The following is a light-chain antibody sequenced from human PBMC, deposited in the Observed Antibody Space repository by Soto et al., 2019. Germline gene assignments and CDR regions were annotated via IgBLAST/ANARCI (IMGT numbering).Light chain of an antibody. CDR1: SSNIGNNA. Sequence: QSVLTQPPSVSAAPRQRVTISCSGSSSNIGNNAVNWYQHLPGKAPKLLIHYDDRVPSGVSDRFSGSKSGTSASLAISELQSEDEADYYCAAWDDRLNGPVLGGGTKLTVL. J-gene: IGLJ3*02. CDR2: YDD. CDR3: AAWDDRLNGPV. V-gene: IGLV1-36*01.